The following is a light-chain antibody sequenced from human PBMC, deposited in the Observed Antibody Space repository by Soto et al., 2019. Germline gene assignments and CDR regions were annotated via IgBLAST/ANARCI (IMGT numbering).Light chain of an antibody. CDR1: QSITGW. Sequence: DIQMTQSPSTLSASVGDRVTITCRASQSITGWLAWFQQKPGKAPKLLISKASSLQSGVPSRFSGSGSGRDFTLTISSLQPDDFATYYCQQYDSFPWTFGQGTKVDIK. CDR3: QQYDSFPWT. J-gene: IGKJ1*01. V-gene: IGKV1-5*03. CDR2: KAS.